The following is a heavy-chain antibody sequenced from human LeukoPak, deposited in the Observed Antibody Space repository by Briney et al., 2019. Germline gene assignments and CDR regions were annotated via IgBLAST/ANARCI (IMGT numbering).Heavy chain of an antibody. D-gene: IGHD3-10*01. J-gene: IGHJ4*02. CDR2: ISSSGATT. Sequence: PGGSLRLSCAASGFTFSSYAMSWVRQAPGEGLEWVSTISSSGATTYYADSVKGRFTISRDNSKNTLYLQMNSLRAEDTAVYYCARSSGAYYFDYWGQGTLVTVSS. CDR3: ARSSGAYYFDY. V-gene: IGHV3-23*01. CDR1: GFTFSSYA.